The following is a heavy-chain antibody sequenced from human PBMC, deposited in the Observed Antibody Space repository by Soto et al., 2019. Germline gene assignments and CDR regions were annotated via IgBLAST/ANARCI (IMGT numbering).Heavy chain of an antibody. CDR3: ASVTFGGVVLAH. D-gene: IGHD3-16*01. CDR1: AASLSKYY. J-gene: IGHJ4*02. V-gene: IGHV4-59*01. Sequence: PSETLSLTCTVSAASLSKYYWGWIRQPPGKGLEWIGYIYFNGNTNYNPSLKRRVTISIDTSKKQISLNLTSVTDADTAVYYCASVTFGGVVLAHWGQGTLVTVSS. CDR2: IYFNGNT.